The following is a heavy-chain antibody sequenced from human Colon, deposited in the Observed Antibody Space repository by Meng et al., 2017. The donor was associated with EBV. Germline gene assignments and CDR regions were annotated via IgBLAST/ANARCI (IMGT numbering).Heavy chain of an antibody. CDR3: ARRGPSGNFSP. CDR2: IDHRGNT. D-gene: IGHD3-10*01. Sequence: PQPQWGTGLLKPCVTSARSCAVYRGSFRNYHRPSIRHPPGKGLEWIGEIDHRGNTKYNPSLKSRVTISLDTSKKQFSLKVSSVTAADSAVYYCARRGPSGNFSPWSQGALVTVSS. CDR1: RGSFRNYH. J-gene: IGHJ5*02. V-gene: IGHV4-34*01.